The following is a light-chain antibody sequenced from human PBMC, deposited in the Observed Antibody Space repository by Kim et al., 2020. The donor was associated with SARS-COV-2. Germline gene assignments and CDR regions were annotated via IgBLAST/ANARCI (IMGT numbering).Light chain of an antibody. CDR1: QTLSGR. J-gene: IGKJ1*01. CDR2: DAS. V-gene: IGKV1-5*01. CDR3: QHRKT. Sequence: SPLSASVGDRVTITCRDSQTLSGRLAWYQQKPGKAPKLLIFDASTLESGVPSRFRGSGSGTDFILTISSLQPDDSATYYCQHRKTFGQGTKVEIK.